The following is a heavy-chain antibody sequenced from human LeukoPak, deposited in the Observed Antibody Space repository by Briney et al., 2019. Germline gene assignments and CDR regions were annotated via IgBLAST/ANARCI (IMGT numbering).Heavy chain of an antibody. CDR2: IGSSGSII. J-gene: IGHJ2*01. Sequence: GGSLRLSCAASGFTFSDYYMSWIRQAPGKGLEWVSSIGSSGSIIYYADSVKGRFSISRDNAKNSVYLQMNSLRAEDTAVYYCARWGIYGDSRNWYFDIWGRGTLVTVS. CDR1: GFTFSDYY. CDR3: ARWGIYGDSRNWYFDI. V-gene: IGHV3-11*01. D-gene: IGHD4-17*01.